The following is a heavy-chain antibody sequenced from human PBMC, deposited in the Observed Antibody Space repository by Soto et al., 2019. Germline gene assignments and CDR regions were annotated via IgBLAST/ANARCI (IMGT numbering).Heavy chain of an antibody. V-gene: IGHV3-23*01. Sequence: LDSGGGLVQPGGSRRLSCEASGFPFGKFAMTWVRQAPGKGLEWVAAISASGNTTFYSDSVKGRLTISRDNSKNVLYLQMSSLRVEDTAIYYSRRVIFRVNDFFDIWGQGTAVVVSS. CDR1: GFPFGKFA. CDR2: ISASGNTT. D-gene: IGHD3-16*01. CDR3: RRVIFRVNDFFDI. J-gene: IGHJ3*02.